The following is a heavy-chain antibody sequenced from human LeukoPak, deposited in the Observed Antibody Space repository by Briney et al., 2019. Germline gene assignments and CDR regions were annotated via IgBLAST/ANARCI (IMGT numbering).Heavy chain of an antibody. Sequence: SETLSLTCTVSGGSISSYYWSWIRQPPGKGLEWIAYISDIGSINYNPSLKSRVTISLDTSKNLFSLKLSSVTAADTAVYYCAGHHPRNTVDFWGQGTLVTVSS. CDR1: GGSISSYY. CDR2: ISDIGSI. CDR3: AGHHPRNTVDF. V-gene: IGHV4-59*08. D-gene: IGHD2/OR15-2a*01. J-gene: IGHJ4*02.